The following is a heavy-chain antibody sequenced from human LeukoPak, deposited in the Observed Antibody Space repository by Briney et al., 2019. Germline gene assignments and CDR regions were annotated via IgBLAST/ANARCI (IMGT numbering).Heavy chain of an antibody. CDR3: AKLDGVVPAAMVDY. CDR2: IRYDGSNK. V-gene: IGHV3-30*02. J-gene: IGHJ4*02. Sequence: GGSLRLSCAASGFTFSNYGMHWVRQAPGKGLEWVAFIRYDGSNKYYADSVKGRFTISRDNSKNTLYLQMNSLRAEDTAVYYCAKLDGVVPAAMVDYWGQGTLVTVSS. CDR1: GFTFSNYG. D-gene: IGHD2-2*01.